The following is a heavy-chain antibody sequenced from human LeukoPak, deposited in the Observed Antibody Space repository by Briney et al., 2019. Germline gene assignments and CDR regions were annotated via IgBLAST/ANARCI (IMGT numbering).Heavy chain of an antibody. Sequence: GGSLRLSCAASGFSFGTYWMSWVRQAPGKGLEWVANINQDGSEKYYVDSVKGRFTISRDNAKNSLYLQMNSLRAEDTAVYYCARDRQLDYWGQGTLVTVSS. CDR3: ARDRQLDY. CDR2: INQDGSEK. J-gene: IGHJ4*02. CDR1: GFSFGTYW. V-gene: IGHV3-7*01.